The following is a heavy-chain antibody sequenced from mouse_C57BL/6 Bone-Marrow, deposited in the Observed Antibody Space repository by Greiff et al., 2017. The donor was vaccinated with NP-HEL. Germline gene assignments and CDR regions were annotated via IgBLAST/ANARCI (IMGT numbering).Heavy chain of an antibody. D-gene: IGHD1-1*01. V-gene: IGHV2-9-1*01. CDR1: GFSLTSYA. Sequence: QVQLKESGPGLVAPSQSLSITCTVSGFSLTSYAISWVRQPPGQGLEWLGVLWTGGGTNYNSALKSRLSIRTDTSTSQAFLKTHSLQTDDTARYSCASIYYYGSSYFVYFAYWGQGTTLTVSS. J-gene: IGHJ2*01. CDR2: LWTGGGT. CDR3: ASIYYYGSSYFVYFAY.